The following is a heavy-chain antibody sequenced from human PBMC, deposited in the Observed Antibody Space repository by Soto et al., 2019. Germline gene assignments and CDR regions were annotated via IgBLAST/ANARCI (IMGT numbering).Heavy chain of an antibody. CDR1: GYTFTSYA. V-gene: IGHV1-3*01. D-gene: IGHD6-6*01. CDR3: ARGYSSSSVWFGP. Sequence: GASVKVSCKASGYTFTSYAMHWVRQAPGQRLEWMGWINAGNGNTKYSQKFQGRVTITRDTSASTAYMELSSLRSEDTAVYYCARGYSSSSVWFGPWGQGTLVSVSS. CDR2: INAGNGNT. J-gene: IGHJ5*02.